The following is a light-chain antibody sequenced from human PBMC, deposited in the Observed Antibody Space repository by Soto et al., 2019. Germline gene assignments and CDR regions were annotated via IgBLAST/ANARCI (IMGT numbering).Light chain of an antibody. Sequence: IQMTHSPSSLSASVVYIVTITFRASQGISIYLAWYQQKPGKAPELLIYAASTLQSGVPSRFSGSGSGTDFTLTISCLQSEDFATYYCQKYYSFPINFGQGTRLEIK. V-gene: IGKV1D-8*01. CDR2: AAS. CDR3: QKYYSFPIN. J-gene: IGKJ5*01. CDR1: QGISIY.